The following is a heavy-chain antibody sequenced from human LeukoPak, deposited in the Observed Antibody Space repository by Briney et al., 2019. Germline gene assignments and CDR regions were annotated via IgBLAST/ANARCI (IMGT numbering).Heavy chain of an antibody. V-gene: IGHV1-2*02. CDR1: GYTFTVYY. CDR3: ARGPFRNVETAMVASRFDP. Sequence: ASLKVSFTSSGYTFTVYYIHWVRQAPGQGLEWMGWIDSDSGATNYPQKFQGRVTMTRDTSITTAYMELRRLRSDDTAVYYCARGPFRNVETAMVASRFDPWGQGTLVTVS. CDR2: IDSDSGAT. J-gene: IGHJ5*02. D-gene: IGHD5-18*01.